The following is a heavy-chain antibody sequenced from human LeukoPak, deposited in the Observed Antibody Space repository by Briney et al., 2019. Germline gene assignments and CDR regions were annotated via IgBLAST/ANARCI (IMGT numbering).Heavy chain of an antibody. Sequence: PSETLSLTCAVYGGSFSGYYWSWIRQPPGKGLEWIGEINLSGSTNYNPSLKSRVTISVDTSKNQFSLKLSSVTAADTAVYYCARVVVITDYYPDYWGQGTLVTVSS. CDR1: GGSFSGYY. CDR3: ARVVVITDYYPDY. D-gene: IGHD3-22*01. V-gene: IGHV4-34*01. CDR2: INLSGST. J-gene: IGHJ4*02.